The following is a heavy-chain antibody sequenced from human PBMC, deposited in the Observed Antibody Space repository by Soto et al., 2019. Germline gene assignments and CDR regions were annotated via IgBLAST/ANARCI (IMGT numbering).Heavy chain of an antibody. J-gene: IGHJ6*02. CDR2: ILHDGSAE. Sequence: GSLRLSCAASGFTFTSYDMHWVRQAPGKGLEWMALILHDGSAEYYADSVKGRFTISRDNSKSTLYLQMNSLRAEDTAVYYCARSRDGYSFYFYYGMDVWGQGTTVTVPS. CDR3: ARSRDGYSFYFYYGMDV. CDR1: GFTFTSYD. V-gene: IGHV3-30*03. D-gene: IGHD4-4*01.